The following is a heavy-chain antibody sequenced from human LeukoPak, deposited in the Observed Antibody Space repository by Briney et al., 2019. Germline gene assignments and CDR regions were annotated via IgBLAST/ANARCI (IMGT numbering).Heavy chain of an antibody. Sequence: SQTLSLTCAISGDSVSSNSAAWNWVRQSPSRGLEWLGRTYYRSEWYNDYAVSVKSRININPDTSKNQFSLQLNSVTPEDTAVYYCAQADSTGYFYFQHWGQGTLVTVSS. D-gene: IGHD3-22*01. CDR2: TYYRSEWYN. J-gene: IGHJ1*01. CDR1: GDSVSSNSAA. CDR3: AQADSTGYFYFQH. V-gene: IGHV6-1*01.